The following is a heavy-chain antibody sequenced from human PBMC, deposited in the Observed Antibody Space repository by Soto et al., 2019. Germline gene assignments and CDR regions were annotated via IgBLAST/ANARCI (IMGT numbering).Heavy chain of an antibody. V-gene: IGHV3-53*01. CDR1: GFTVSSNY. D-gene: IGHD3-10*01. J-gene: IGHJ5*02. CDR3: ASSPLITHGWFDP. Sequence: EVQLVESGGGLIQPGGSLRLSCAASGFTVSSNYMSWVRQAPGKGLEWVSVIYSGGSTYDADSVKGRFTISRDNSKNTLYLLINSRRAEDTAVYYCASSPLITHGWFDPWGQGTLVNVSS. CDR2: IYSGGST.